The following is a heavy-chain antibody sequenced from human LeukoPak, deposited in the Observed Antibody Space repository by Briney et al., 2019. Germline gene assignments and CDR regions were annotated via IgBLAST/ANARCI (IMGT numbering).Heavy chain of an antibody. D-gene: IGHD3-10*01. Sequence: GGSLRLSCAASGFTFSSYEMNWVRQAPGKGLEWVSYISSSGSTIYYADSVKGRFTISRDNAKNSLYLQMNSLRAEDTADYYCAIVPLGNYYGSRSYYLGYWGQGTLVTVSS. CDR2: ISSSGSTI. J-gene: IGHJ4*02. CDR1: GFTFSSYE. CDR3: AIVPLGNYYGSRSYYLGY. V-gene: IGHV3-48*03.